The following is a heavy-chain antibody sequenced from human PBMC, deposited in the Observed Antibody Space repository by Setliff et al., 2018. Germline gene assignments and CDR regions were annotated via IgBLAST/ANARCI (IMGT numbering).Heavy chain of an antibody. V-gene: IGHV4-4*02. J-gene: IGHJ4*02. D-gene: IGHD3-9*01. CDR1: GASINSLSW. CDR2: IYHDGND. Sequence: SETLSLTCTVSGASINSLSWWSWVRQSPGKGLEWIGEIYHDGNDKFNPSVHYSPSLKSRVTISVDTSKNQFSLKLNSVTAADTAVYYCARAPRYFDPTGSYFDYWGQGTLVTVSS. CDR3: ARAPRYFDPTGSYFDY.